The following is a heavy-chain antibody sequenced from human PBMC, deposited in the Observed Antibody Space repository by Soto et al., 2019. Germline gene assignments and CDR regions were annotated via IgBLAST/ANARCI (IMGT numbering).Heavy chain of an antibody. D-gene: IGHD3-22*01. CDR1: SYTFITYG. Sequence: ASVKVSCKASSYTFITYGMSWVRQAPGQGLDWMGWISTYNGDTKYADRLRGRVTMTTDTTTGTAYMELRSLRSDDTAVYYCARGPTDFYDKSGDSALDSWGQGALVTVSS. CDR3: ARGPTDFYDKSGDSALDS. CDR2: ISTYNGDT. V-gene: IGHV1-18*01. J-gene: IGHJ4*02.